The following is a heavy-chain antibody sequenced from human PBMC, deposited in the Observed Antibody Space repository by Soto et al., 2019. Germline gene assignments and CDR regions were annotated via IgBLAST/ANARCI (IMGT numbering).Heavy chain of an antibody. D-gene: IGHD2-2*01. Sequence: ASVKVSCKASGYTFTSYYMHWVRQAPGQGLEWMGIINPSGGSTSYAQKFQGRVTMTRDTSTSTVYMELSSLRSEDTAVYYCARTRGYCSSTSCPYYYYGMDVWGQGTTVTVSS. CDR3: ARTRGYCSSTSCPYYYYGMDV. CDR2: INPSGGST. CDR1: GYTFTSYY. V-gene: IGHV1-46*01. J-gene: IGHJ6*02.